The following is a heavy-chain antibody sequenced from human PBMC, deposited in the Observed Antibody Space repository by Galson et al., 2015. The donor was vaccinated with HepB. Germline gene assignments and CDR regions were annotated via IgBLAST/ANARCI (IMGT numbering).Heavy chain of an antibody. CDR1: GGTFSSYA. D-gene: IGHD3-22*01. V-gene: IGHV1-69*13. J-gene: IGHJ4*02. CDR3: ASPIQPYYYDSSGYLRL. Sequence: SVKVSCKASGGTFSSYAISWVRQAPGQGLEWMGGIIPIFGTANYAQKFQGRVTITADESTSTAYMELSSLRSEDTAVYYCASPIQPYYYDSSGYLRLWGQGTLVTVSS. CDR2: IIPIFGTA.